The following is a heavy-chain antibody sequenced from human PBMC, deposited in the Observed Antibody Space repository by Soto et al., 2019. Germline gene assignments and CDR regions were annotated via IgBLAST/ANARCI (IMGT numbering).Heavy chain of an antibody. CDR3: ARESEDLTSNFDY. Sequence: PGGSLRLSCATSGLTFSNYAMSWVRQAPGGGLEWVSSMSGSSSTTYYGDSMKGRFAISRDNAKNSLYLEMNSLRAEDTAVDYCARESEDLTSNFDYWGQGTLVTVSS. CDR2: MSGSSSTT. J-gene: IGHJ4*02. V-gene: IGHV3-21*06. CDR1: GLTFSNYA.